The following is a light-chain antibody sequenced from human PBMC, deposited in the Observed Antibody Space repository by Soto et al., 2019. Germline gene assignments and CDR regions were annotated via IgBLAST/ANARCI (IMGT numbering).Light chain of an antibody. Sequence: DIQMTQSPSTLSASVGDRVTITCRASQSFSSDLAWYQQKPGKAPKLLIYAASSLQSGVPSRFSGSGSGTEFTLTISSLQPDDFETYYCQQYNTYPWTFGRGTKVEI. CDR2: AAS. V-gene: IGKV1-5*01. CDR1: QSFSSD. CDR3: QQYNTYPWT. J-gene: IGKJ1*01.